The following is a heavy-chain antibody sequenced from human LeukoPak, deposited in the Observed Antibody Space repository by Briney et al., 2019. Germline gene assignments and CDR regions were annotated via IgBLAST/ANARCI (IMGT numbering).Heavy chain of an antibody. V-gene: IGHV4-39*07. D-gene: IGHD1-26*01. CDR2: INHSGST. J-gene: IGHJ6*02. Sequence: SETLSLTCTVSGGSISSSSYYWGWIRQPPGKGLEWIGEINHSGSTNYNPSLKSRVTISVDTSKNQFSLKLSSVTAADTAVYYCARGPNVGATVRGYYYYGMDVWGQGTTVTVSS. CDR1: GGSISSSSYY. CDR3: ARGPNVGATVRGYYYYGMDV.